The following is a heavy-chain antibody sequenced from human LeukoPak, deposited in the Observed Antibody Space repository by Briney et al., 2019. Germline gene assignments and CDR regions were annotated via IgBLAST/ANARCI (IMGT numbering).Heavy chain of an antibody. D-gene: IGHD3-22*01. Sequence: SETLSLTCTVSGGSISTYYWSWIRQPAGKGLEWIGRIYTSGSTNYNPSLKSRVTMSVDTSKNQFSLKLSSVTAADTAVYYCARDPTYYDSSGYYYGPRDYWGQGTLVTVSS. J-gene: IGHJ4*02. CDR3: ARDPTYYDSSGYYYGPRDY. CDR2: IYTSGST. V-gene: IGHV4-4*07. CDR1: GGSISTYY.